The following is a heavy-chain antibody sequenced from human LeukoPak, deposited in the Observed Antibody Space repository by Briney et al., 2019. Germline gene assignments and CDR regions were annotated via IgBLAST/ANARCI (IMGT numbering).Heavy chain of an antibody. CDR2: IYYTGST. D-gene: IGHD2-15*01. CDR3: ARFCSGGSCPDY. CDR1: GASISGYY. V-gene: IGHV4-59*01. J-gene: IGHJ4*02. Sequence: SETLSLTCTVSGASISGYYWTWIRQPPGKGLEWIGHIYYTGSTNYNPSLNNRVTMSVDTSKNQVSLKLSSVTAADTAVYYCARFCSGGSCPDYWGRGTLVTVSS.